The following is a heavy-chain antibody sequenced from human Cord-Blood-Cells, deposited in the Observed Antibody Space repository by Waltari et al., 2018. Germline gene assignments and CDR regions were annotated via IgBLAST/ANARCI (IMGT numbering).Heavy chain of an antibody. CDR3: ARGDAYYYDSSGYYSDAFDI. J-gene: IGHJ3*02. V-gene: IGHV4-61*01. CDR1: VGSVSSGSYD. D-gene: IGHD3-22*01. Sequence: QVQLQESGPGLVTPSETLSLTCTVSVGSVSSGSYDWSWIRPPPGKGLEWIGYIYYSGSTNYNPSLKSRVTISVDTSKNQFSLKLSSVTAADTAVYYCARGDAYYYDSSGYYSDAFDIWGQGTMVTVSS. CDR2: IYYSGST.